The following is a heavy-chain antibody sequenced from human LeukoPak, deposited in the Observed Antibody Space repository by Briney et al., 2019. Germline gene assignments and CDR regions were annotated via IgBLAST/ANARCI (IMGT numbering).Heavy chain of an antibody. Sequence: SETLSLTCTVSGGAISSGSYYWSWIRQPAGKGLEWIGRIYTSGSTNYNPSLKSRVTISVDTSKNQFSLKLSSVTAADTAVYYCARVVPAAIKGQYYYYYYYMDVWGKGTTVTVSS. V-gene: IGHV4-61*02. D-gene: IGHD2-2*02. CDR1: GGAISSGSYY. CDR3: ARVVPAAIKGQYYYYYYYMDV. J-gene: IGHJ6*03. CDR2: IYTSGST.